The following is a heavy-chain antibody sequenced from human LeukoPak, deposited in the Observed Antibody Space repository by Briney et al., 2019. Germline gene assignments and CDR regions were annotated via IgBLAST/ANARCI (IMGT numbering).Heavy chain of an antibody. Sequence: GESLKISCKGSGYSFTNYWIGWVRQMPGKGLEWMGIIYPADSDTRYSPSFQDQVTISADKSISTAYLQWSSLKASDTAMYYCARRSSWSEFDYWGQGTLVTVSS. V-gene: IGHV5-51*01. CDR1: GYSFTNYW. D-gene: IGHD6-13*01. J-gene: IGHJ4*02. CDR3: ARRSSWSEFDY. CDR2: IYPADSDT.